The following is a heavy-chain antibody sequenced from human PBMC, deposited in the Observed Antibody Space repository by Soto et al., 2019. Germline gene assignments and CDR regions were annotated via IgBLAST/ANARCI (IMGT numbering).Heavy chain of an antibody. CDR2: IIPIFGTA. J-gene: IGHJ6*02. CDR3: ARGASDFWSGYYYYYGMDV. D-gene: IGHD3-3*01. CDR1: GGTFSSYA. Sequence: ASVKVSCKAPGGTFSSYAISWVRQAPGQGLEWMGGIIPIFGTANYAQKSQGRVTITADKSTSTAYMELSSLRSEDTAVYYCARGASDFWSGYYYYYGMDVWGQGTTVTVSS. V-gene: IGHV1-69*06.